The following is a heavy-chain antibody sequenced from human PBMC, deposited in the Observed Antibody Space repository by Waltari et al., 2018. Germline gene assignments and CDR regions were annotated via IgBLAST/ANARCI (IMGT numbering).Heavy chain of an antibody. CDR1: GFTYSDYG. CDR3: ARSLSEDIVPTTGVFFDY. Sequence: EVQLVESGGDLVQPGGSVGLACAAYGFTYSDYGMGWVRQAPGKGLEWVANMKQDGIEKFYVDSVKGRFTISRDNAKNSLYLQMNGLGVEDTAVYYCARSLSEDIVPTTGVFFDYWGQGSLVTVSS. CDR2: MKQDGIEK. D-gene: IGHD5-12*01. J-gene: IGHJ4*02. V-gene: IGHV3-7*01.